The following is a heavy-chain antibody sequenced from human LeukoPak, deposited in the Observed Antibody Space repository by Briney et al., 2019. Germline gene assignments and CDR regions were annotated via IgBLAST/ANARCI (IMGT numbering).Heavy chain of an antibody. CDR1: GYTFTSYD. D-gene: IGHD1-26*01. CDR3: AGLIVGATNDAFDI. CDR2: IIPIFGTA. V-gene: IGHV1-69*05. J-gene: IGHJ3*02. Sequence: SVKVSCKASGYTFTSYDINWVRQATGQGLEWMGRIIPIFGTANYAQKFQGRVTITTDESTSTAYMELSSLRSEDTAVYYCAGLIVGATNDAFDIWGQGTMVTVSS.